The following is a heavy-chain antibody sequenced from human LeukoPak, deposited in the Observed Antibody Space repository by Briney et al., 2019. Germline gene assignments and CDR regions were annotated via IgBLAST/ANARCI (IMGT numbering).Heavy chain of an antibody. V-gene: IGHV1-46*01. CDR1: GYTFTNYG. CDR2: INPSGGST. CDR3: ASAGLNYYDSSGYAFDI. J-gene: IGHJ3*02. Sequence: ASVKVSCKASGYTFTNYGISWVRQAPGQGLEWMGIINPSGGSTSYAQKFQGRVTMTRDMSTSTVYMELSSLRSEDTAVYYCASAGLNYYDSSGYAFDIWGQGTMVTVSS. D-gene: IGHD3-22*01.